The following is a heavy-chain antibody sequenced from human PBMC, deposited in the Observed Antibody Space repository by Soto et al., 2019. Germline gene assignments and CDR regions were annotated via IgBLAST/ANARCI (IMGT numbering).Heavy chain of an antibody. Sequence: SETLSLTCSVSGGSFSSDSFIWSWVRQFPGKGLEWIGYIYYSGTTYYNPSLRSRVIMSVNTSKNQFSLKLSSVTAADTAVYYCARDHKWDGMDVWGQGTTVTVSS. V-gene: IGHV4-31*03. CDR2: IYYSGTT. CDR1: GGSFSSDSFI. J-gene: IGHJ6*02. D-gene: IGHD1-26*01. CDR3: ARDHKWDGMDV.